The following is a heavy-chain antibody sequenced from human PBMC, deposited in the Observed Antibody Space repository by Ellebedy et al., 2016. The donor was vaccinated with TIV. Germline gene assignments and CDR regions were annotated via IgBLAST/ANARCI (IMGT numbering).Heavy chain of an antibody. D-gene: IGHD2-21*01. J-gene: IGHJ2*01. Sequence: SETLSLXXAVYGGSFSGYYWSWIRQPPGKGLEWIGEINHSGSTNYNPSLKSRVTISVDTSKNQFSLKLSSVTAADTAVYYCAWSYCGGDCYYGGNWYFDLWGRGTLVTVSS. V-gene: IGHV4-34*01. CDR2: INHSGST. CDR1: GGSFSGYY. CDR3: AWSYCGGDCYYGGNWYFDL.